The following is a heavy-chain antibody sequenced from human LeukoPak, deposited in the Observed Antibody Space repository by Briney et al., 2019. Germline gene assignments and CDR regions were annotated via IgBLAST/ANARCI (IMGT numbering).Heavy chain of an antibody. CDR2: ISYDGSNK. J-gene: IGHJ4*02. Sequence: SCKASGYTYTTDGISWVRQAPGQGLEWMAVISYDGSNKYYADSVKGRFTISRDNSKNTLYLQMNSLRAEDTAVYYCARDLSLWFGELIDYWGQGTLVTVSS. D-gene: IGHD3-10*01. V-gene: IGHV3-30*16. CDR1: GYTYTTDG. CDR3: ARDLSLWFGELIDY.